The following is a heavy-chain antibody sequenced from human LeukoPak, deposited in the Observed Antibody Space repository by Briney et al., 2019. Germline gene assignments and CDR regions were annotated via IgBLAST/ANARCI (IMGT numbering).Heavy chain of an antibody. CDR3: AKSTTVTRHYYYYYGMDV. Sequence: KPSETLSLTCAVYGGSFSGYYWSWIRQPPGKGLEWIGEINHSGSTNYNPSLKSRVTISVDTSKNQFSLKLSSVTAADTAVYYCAKSTTVTRHYYYYYGMDVWGQGTTVTVSS. D-gene: IGHD4-17*01. J-gene: IGHJ6*02. CDR2: INHSGST. CDR1: GGSFSGYY. V-gene: IGHV4-34*01.